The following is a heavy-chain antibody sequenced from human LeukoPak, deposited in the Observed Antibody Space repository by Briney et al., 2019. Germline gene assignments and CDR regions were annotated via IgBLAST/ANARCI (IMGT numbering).Heavy chain of an antibody. CDR3: ARHTSSWSREDF. J-gene: IGHJ4*02. CDR2: IYPGDSDT. D-gene: IGHD6-13*01. V-gene: IGHV5-51*01. Sequence: GESLKISCKGSGYSFATYWIGWVRQMPETGLEWMGIIYPGDSDTRYNPSFQGQVTISADKSISTAYLQWSSLKASDTAIYYCARHTSSWSREDFWGQGTLVTVSS. CDR1: GYSFATYW.